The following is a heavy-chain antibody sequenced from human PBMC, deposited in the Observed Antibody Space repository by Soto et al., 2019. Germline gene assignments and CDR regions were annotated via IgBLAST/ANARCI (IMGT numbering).Heavy chain of an antibody. V-gene: IGHV3-48*02. CDR1: GFSFSTYN. Sequence: GGSLRLSCAASGFSFSTYNMDWVRQAPGKRPEWIAYISTTSFTIYYADSVKGRFTISRDNDRNSLYLEMNSLRDEDTAAYYCARDRCYDGTCYSASDSWGQGTLVTVSS. CDR3: ARDRCYDGTCYSASDS. CDR2: ISTTSFTI. D-gene: IGHD2-15*01. J-gene: IGHJ5*01.